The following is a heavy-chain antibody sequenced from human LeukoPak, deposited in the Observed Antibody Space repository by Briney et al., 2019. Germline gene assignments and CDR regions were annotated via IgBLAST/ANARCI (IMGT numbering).Heavy chain of an antibody. CDR1: GGSISSGGYY. V-gene: IGHV4-31*03. J-gene: IGHJ6*02. CDR3: ARAGWNRYYYYYGMDV. CDR2: IYYSGST. D-gene: IGHD1-1*01. Sequence: SETLSLTRTVSGGSISSGGYYWSWIRQHPGKGLEWIEYIYYSGSTYYNPSLKGRVTISVDTSKNQFSLKLSSVTAADTAVYYCARAGWNRYYYYYGMDVWGQGTTVTVSS.